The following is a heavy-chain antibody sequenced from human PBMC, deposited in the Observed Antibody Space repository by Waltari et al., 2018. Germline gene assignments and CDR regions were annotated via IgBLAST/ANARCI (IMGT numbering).Heavy chain of an antibody. CDR1: GGSISSYY. CDR2: IYYSGST. J-gene: IGHJ6*03. V-gene: IGHV4-59*01. D-gene: IGHD6-6*01. Sequence: QVQLQESGPGLVKPSETLSLTCTVSGGSISSYYWSWIRQPPGKGLGWIGYIYYSGSTNYNPSLKSRVTISVDTSKNQFSLKLSSVTAADTAVYYCARDGGGIAARLGRNYYYYMDVWGKGTTVTVSS. CDR3: ARDGGGIAARLGRNYYYYMDV.